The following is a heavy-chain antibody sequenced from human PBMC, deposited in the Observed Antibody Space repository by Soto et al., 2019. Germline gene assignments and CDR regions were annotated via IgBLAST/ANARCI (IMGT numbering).Heavy chain of an antibody. CDR3: ARDGRAVVAATIDY. Sequence: ASVKVSCKASGYTFTSYGISWVRQAPGQGLEWMGWISAYNGNTNYAQKLQGRVTTTTDTSTSTAYMELRSLRSDDTAVYYCARDGRAVVAATIDYWGQGTLVTVSS. J-gene: IGHJ4*02. D-gene: IGHD2-15*01. CDR1: GYTFTSYG. CDR2: ISAYNGNT. V-gene: IGHV1-18*01.